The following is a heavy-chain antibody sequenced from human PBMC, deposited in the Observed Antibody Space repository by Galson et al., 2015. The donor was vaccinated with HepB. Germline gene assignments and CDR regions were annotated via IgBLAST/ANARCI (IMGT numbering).Heavy chain of an antibody. D-gene: IGHD3-9*01. CDR1: GGTFSSYI. V-gene: IGHV1-69*02. Sequence: SVKVSCKASGGTFSSYIITWVRQAPGQGLEWMGRIIPILGIANYAQKFQGRVTITADKSTSTAYMELSSLRSDDTAMYYCARITGYDILTGYRVVIIYGMDVWGQGTTVTVSS. J-gene: IGHJ6*02. CDR2: IIPILGIA. CDR3: ARITGYDILTGYRVVIIYGMDV.